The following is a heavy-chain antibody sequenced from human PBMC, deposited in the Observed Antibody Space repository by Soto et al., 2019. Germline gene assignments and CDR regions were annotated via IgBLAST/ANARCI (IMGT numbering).Heavy chain of an antibody. CDR2: ISNSSRHI. CDR1: GFTFRNYS. Sequence: GGSLRLSCVASGFTFRNYSMHWVRQAPGKGLEWISSISNSSRHIYYADSVKGRFTISRDDAKNSVYLQMDSLRVDDTALYYCESRGFPRTEDYWGQGTLVTVSS. V-gene: IGHV3-21*01. CDR3: ESRGFPRTEDY. J-gene: IGHJ4*02.